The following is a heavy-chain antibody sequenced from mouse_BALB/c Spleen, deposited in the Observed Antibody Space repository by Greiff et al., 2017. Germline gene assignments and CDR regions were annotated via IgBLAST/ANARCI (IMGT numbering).Heavy chain of an antibody. D-gene: IGHD2-10*02. CDR2: INPSTGYT. Sequence: VQLQQSGAELAKPGASVKMSYKASGYTFTSYWMHWVKQRPGQGLEWIGYINPSTGYTEYNQKFKDKATLTADKSSSTAYMQLSSLTSEDSAVYYCARWGYGNYDAMDYWGQGTSVTVSS. J-gene: IGHJ4*01. CDR3: ARWGYGNYDAMDY. V-gene: IGHV1-7*01. CDR1: GYTFTSYW.